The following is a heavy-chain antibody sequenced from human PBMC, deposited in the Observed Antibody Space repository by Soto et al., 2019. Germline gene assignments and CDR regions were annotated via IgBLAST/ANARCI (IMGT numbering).Heavy chain of an antibody. D-gene: IGHD3-10*01. V-gene: IGHV4-4*07. CDR2: IYTSGST. CDR1: GYSISSSYY. Sequence: SETLSLTCAVSGYSISSSYYWSWIRQPAGKGLEWIGRIYTSGSTNYNPSLKSRVTMSVDTSKNQFSLKLSSVTAADTAVYYCASRITMEGAAFDIWGQGTMVTVSS. CDR3: ASRITMEGAAFDI. J-gene: IGHJ3*02.